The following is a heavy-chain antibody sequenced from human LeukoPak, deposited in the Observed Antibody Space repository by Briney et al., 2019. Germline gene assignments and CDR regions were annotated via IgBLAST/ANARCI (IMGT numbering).Heavy chain of an antibody. CDR3: ARDSGYETSLDY. D-gene: IGHD5-12*01. J-gene: IGHJ4*02. CDR1: GFTFSSYS. CDR2: ISSSSSYI. V-gene: IGHV3-21*01. Sequence: GGSLRLSCAASGFTFSSYSMNWVRQAPGKGLEWVSSISSSSSYIYYADSVKGRFTIPRDNAKNSLYLQMNSLRAEDTAVYYCARDSGYETSLDYWGEGTLVTVSS.